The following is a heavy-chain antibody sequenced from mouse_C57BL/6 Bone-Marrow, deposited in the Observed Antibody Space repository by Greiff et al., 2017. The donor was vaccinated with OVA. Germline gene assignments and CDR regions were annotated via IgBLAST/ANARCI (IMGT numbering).Heavy chain of an antibody. D-gene: IGHD2-5*01. J-gene: IGHJ4*01. CDR2: IYPGSGNT. CDR1: GYTFTDYY. CDR3: ARWSYSNYVYAMDY. Sequence: QVQLQQSGAELVRPGASVKLSCKASGYTFTDYYINWVKQRPGQGLEWIARIYPGSGNTYYNEKFKGKATLTAEKSSSTAYMQLSSLTSEDSAVYFCARWSYSNYVYAMDYWGQGTSVTVSS. V-gene: IGHV1-76*01.